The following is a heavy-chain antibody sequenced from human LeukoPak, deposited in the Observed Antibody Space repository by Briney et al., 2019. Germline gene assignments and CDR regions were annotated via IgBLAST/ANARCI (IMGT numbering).Heavy chain of an antibody. Sequence: SETLSLTCTVSGGSISSYDGSWIRQPPGKGLEWIGYIYYSGSTNYNPSLKSRVTISVYTSKNQFSRTLSSGTAADTAVYYWARHSLVVPAAISGYYGMDAWGQGTTVTVSS. J-gene: IGHJ6*02. CDR2: IYYSGST. CDR3: ARHSLVVPAAISGYYGMDA. V-gene: IGHV4-59*08. CDR1: GGSISSYD. D-gene: IGHD2-2*02.